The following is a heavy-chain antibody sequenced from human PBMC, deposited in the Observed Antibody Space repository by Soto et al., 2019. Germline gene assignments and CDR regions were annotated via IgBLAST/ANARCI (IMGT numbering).Heavy chain of an antibody. CDR2: IAYDGSNK. J-gene: IGHJ6*02. V-gene: IGHV3-30-3*01. CDR3: ARGDREDIAVVIGARPGEYGVDV. D-gene: IGHD2-15*01. Sequence: QVQLVESGGGVVQPGRSLRLSCAASGFTFRSYAMHWVRQAPGKGLECVAGIAYDGSNKFYRDYVKGRFTISRDNSKNTLYLQINSLRYEDTAVYYCARGDREDIAVVIGARPGEYGVDVWGQGTTVTVSS. CDR1: GFTFRSYA.